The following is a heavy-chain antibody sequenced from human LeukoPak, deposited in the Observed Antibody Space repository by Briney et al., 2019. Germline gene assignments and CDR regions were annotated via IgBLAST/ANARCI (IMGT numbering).Heavy chain of an antibody. J-gene: IGHJ6*02. V-gene: IGHV4-59*08. CDR1: DGSLNPYY. D-gene: IGHD6-6*01. CDR2: IHYNGGT. CDR3: ARSEYSSSSDEAFYYYYYGMDV. Sequence: SETLSLTCTVSDGSLNPYYWSWIRQPPGKGLEWIGFIHYNGGTNYNASLKSRVTISVDTPKNQFSLRLSSVTAADTAVYYCARSEYSSSSDEAFYYYYYGMDVWGQGTTVTVSS.